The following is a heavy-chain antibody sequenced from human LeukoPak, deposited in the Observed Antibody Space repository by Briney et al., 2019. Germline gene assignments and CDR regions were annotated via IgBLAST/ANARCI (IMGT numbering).Heavy chain of an antibody. CDR3: SRGIDGYDSIVDY. D-gene: IGHD5-24*01. CDR1: GFTFSSHA. CDR2: ILGSGSST. V-gene: IGHV3-23*01. J-gene: IGHJ4*02. Sequence: GGSLRLSCAASGFTFSSHAMSWVRQAPGKGLEWVSAILGSGSSTYYADSVKGRFTISRDNSKKTVHLQMNSLRVEDTAVYYCSRGIDGYDSIVDYWGQGTLVTVSS.